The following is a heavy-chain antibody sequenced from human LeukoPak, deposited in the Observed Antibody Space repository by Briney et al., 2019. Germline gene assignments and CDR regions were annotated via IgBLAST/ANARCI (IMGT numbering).Heavy chain of an antibody. V-gene: IGHV1-2*02. CDR2: INPNSGGT. J-gene: IGHJ6*02. CDR1: GYTFTGYY. CDR3: ARELGRDYYYGMDV. D-gene: IGHD3-16*01. Sequence: ASVKVSCKASGYTFTGYYMHWVRQAPGQGLEWMGWINPNSGGTNYAQKFQGRVTMTRDTSISTAYMELSRLRSDDTAVYYCARELGRDYYYGMDVWGQGTTVTVSS.